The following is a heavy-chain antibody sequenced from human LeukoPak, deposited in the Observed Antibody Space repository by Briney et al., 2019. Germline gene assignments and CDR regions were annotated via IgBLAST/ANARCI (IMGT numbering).Heavy chain of an antibody. D-gene: IGHD3-3*01. CDR3: ARVWSGPNDY. V-gene: IGHV4-59*01. J-gene: IGHJ4*02. Sequence: SETLSLTCAVYGGSFSGYYWSWIRQPPGKGLEWIGYIYYSGSTNYNPSLKSRVTISVDTSKNQFSLKLSSVTAADTAVYYCARVWSGPNDYWGQGTLVTVSS. CDR1: GGSFSGYY. CDR2: IYYSGST.